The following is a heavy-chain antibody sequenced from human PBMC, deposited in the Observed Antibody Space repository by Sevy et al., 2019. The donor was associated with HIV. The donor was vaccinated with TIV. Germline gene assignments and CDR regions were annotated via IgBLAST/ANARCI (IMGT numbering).Heavy chain of an antibody. J-gene: IGHJ4*02. V-gene: IGHV4-4*02. CDR2: FYHSGST. CDR1: GGSISSNNW. Sequence: SETLSLTCAVSGGSISSNNWWNWVRQTPGKGLEWIGEFYHSGSTNRNPSLKSRVTISVDKSKNQFSLKLSSVTAADTAVYYGARGGGGYCSSTSCHVDYWGQGTLVTVSS. CDR3: ARGGGGYCSSTSCHVDY. D-gene: IGHD2-2*03.